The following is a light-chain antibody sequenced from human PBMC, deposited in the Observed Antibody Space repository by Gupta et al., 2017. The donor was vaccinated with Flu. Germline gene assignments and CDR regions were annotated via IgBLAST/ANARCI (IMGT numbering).Light chain of an antibody. V-gene: IGKV1-16*01. CDR2: GAS. CDR1: QDIRNY. Sequence: PCLVWACVGDRVTITCRGRQDIRNYVVWFQQKPGKAPRFLIYGASGLQSGVPSRFSGSGSGTDFTLTISSLQPEDCATYYCQQYKGYPWTFGQGTKVEIK. J-gene: IGKJ1*01. CDR3: QQYKGYPWT.